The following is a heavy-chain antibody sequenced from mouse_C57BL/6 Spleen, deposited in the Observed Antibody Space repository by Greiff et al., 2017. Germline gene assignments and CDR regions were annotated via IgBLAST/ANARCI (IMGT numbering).Heavy chain of an antibody. D-gene: IGHD2-2*01. Sequence: EVMLVESGGGLVKPGGSLKLSCAASGFTFSNYAMSWVRQTPEKGLEWVATISDGGSYTYYPDNVKGRFTITRDNAKNTLYLQMSHLKSEDTAMYYCARDEGYGDDGFDYWGQGTPLTVSA. CDR3: ARDEGYGDDGFDY. CDR2: ISDGGSYT. V-gene: IGHV5-4*01. CDR1: GFTFSNYA. J-gene: IGHJ2*01.